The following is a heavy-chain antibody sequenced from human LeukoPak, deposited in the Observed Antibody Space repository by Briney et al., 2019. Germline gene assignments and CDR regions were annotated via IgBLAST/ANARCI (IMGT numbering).Heavy chain of an antibody. CDR3: ARFSRSSKGAFDM. V-gene: IGHV4-39*07. CDR1: GGSITSSSYY. Sequence: SETLSLTCIVSGGSITSSSYYWGWVRQPPAKGLEWIANIYYDGATSYNPSLKSRVTISVDTSKNDFSVKLTSVTAADTAMYYCARFSRSSKGAFDMWGQGTLLTVSS. J-gene: IGHJ3*02. CDR2: IYYDGAT. D-gene: IGHD3-16*01.